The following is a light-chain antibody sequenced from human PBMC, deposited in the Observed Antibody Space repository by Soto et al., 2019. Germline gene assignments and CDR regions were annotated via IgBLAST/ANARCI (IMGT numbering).Light chain of an antibody. V-gene: IGKV3-15*01. CDR1: QSVSSN. Sequence: ELVMTQSPATLSVSPGERATLSCRASQSVSSNLAWYQQKPGQTPKLPISVAATKATGITARFSGSGSGTEFILGSSGPLSEDCAVYYCQQYNVWLLSFGGGTKVEFK. CDR3: QQYNVWLLS. J-gene: IGKJ4*01. CDR2: VAA.